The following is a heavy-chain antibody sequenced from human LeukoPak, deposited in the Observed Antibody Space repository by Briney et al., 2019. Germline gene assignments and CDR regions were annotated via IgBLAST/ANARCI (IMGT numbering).Heavy chain of an antibody. CDR3: ARDYDILTGYYRGAFDI. CDR2: ISAYNGNT. V-gene: IGHV1-18*01. J-gene: IGHJ3*02. CDR1: GYTFTSHG. D-gene: IGHD3-9*01. Sequence: ASVKVSCKASGYTFTSHGISWVRQAPGQGLEWMGWISAYNGNTNYAQKLQGRVTMTTDTSTSTAYMELRSLRSDDTAVYYCARDYDILTGYYRGAFDIWGQGTMVTVSS.